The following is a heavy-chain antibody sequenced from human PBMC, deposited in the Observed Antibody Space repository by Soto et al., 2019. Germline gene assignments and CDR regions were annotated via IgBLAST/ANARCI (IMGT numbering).Heavy chain of an antibody. D-gene: IGHD3-3*01. CDR2: IWYDGSNK. Sequence: QVQLVESGGGVVQPGRSLRLSCAASGFTFSSYGMHWVRQAPGKGLEWVAVIWYDGSNKYYADSVKGRFTISRDNSKNTLYLQMNSRRAEDTAVYYCARDGEVRFLEWFHPSMDVWGQGTTVTVSS. J-gene: IGHJ6*02. V-gene: IGHV3-33*01. CDR1: GFTFSSYG. CDR3: ARDGEVRFLEWFHPSMDV.